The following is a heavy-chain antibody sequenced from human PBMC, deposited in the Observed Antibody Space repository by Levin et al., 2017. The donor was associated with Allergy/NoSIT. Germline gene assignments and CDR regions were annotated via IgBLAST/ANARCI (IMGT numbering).Heavy chain of an antibody. J-gene: IGHJ4*02. D-gene: IGHD3-10*01. Sequence: LRLSCKVSGGSISSGSYCWSWIRQPAAKGLEWIGRIYSSGSANYNPSLKSRVTISVDTSKNQFSLKLSSVTAADTAVYYCARAEVGSEHWGQGTLVTVSS. CDR1: GGSISSGSYC. V-gene: IGHV4-61*02. CDR3: ARAEVGSEH. CDR2: IYSSGSA.